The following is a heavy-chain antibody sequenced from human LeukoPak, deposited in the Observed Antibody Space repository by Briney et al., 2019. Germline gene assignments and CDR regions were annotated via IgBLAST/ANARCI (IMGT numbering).Heavy chain of an antibody. CDR1: GGSFSGYY. CDR2: INHSGST. CDR3: ARRGLYRAAFDP. D-gene: IGHD2-2*02. Sequence: SETLSLTCAVYGGSFSGYYWSWIRQLPGKGLEWIGEINHSGSTNYNPSLKSRVTISVDTSKNQFSLKLSSVTAADTAVYYCARRGLYRAAFDPWGQGTLVTVSS. J-gene: IGHJ5*02. V-gene: IGHV4-34*01.